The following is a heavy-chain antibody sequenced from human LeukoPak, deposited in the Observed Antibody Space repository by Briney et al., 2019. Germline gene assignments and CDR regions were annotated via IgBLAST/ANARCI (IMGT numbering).Heavy chain of an antibody. Sequence: SETLSLTCTVSGGSISSYYWSWIRQPAGKGLEWIGRIYTSGSTNYNPSLKSRVTISVDKSKNQFSLKLSSVTAADTAVYCCARGYSSSWPSRDYYYYYMDVWGKGTTVTVSS. D-gene: IGHD6-13*01. CDR2: IYTSGST. V-gene: IGHV4-4*07. J-gene: IGHJ6*03. CDR3: ARGYSSSWPSRDYYYYYMDV. CDR1: GGSISSYY.